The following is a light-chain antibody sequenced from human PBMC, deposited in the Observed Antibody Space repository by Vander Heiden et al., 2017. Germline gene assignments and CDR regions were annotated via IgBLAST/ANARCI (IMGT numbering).Light chain of an antibody. J-gene: IGLJ2*01. V-gene: IGLV3-1*01. CDR1: KLGDTY. Sequence: SYELTQPPSVSVSPGQTASITCSGHKLGDTYACWYPPKPGTSPVLVIYQGSKRASATPGLFAGSNSGNTATLTISGTQARDEDYYYWQAVDSSNVVFGGGTKLTVL. CDR3: QAVDSSNVV. CDR2: QGS.